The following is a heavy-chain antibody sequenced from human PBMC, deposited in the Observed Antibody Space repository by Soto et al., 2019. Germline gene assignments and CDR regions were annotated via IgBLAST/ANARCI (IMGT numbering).Heavy chain of an antibody. CDR2: IYPSGMP. D-gene: IGHD5-18*01. J-gene: IGHJ4*02. CDR3: ARERGGYGLFDS. CDR1: GGSISNAAYS. V-gene: IGHV4-30-2*01. Sequence: SETLSLTCAVSGGSISNAAYSWSWIRQPPGKGLEWIGYIYPSGMPFYNPSLRSRVTISIDRSNDQFSLNLKSVTAADTAVYYCARERGGYGLFDSWGQGTLVTVSS.